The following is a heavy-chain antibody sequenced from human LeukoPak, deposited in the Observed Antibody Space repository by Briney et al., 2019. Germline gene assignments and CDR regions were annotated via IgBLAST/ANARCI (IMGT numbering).Heavy chain of an antibody. V-gene: IGHV3-23*01. CDR2: VSGSGDST. CDR1: GFTFSSHA. CDR3: VKERYYDFWSALDY. J-gene: IGHJ4*02. D-gene: IGHD3-3*01. Sequence: GGSLRLSCVASGFTFSSHAMSWVRQAPGKGLEWVSAVSGSGDSTYSADSVKGRFTISRDNSKNTLYLQMNSLGAEDTAVYYCVKERYYDFWSALDYWGQGTLVTVSS.